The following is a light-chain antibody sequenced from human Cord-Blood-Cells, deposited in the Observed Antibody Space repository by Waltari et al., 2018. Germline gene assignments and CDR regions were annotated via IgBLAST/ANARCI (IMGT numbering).Light chain of an antibody. CDR2: GNS. CDR3: QSYDSSLSGSV. CDR1: SSNNGAGYA. Sequence: QSVLTQPPSVSGAPGQRVTISCTGSSSNNGAGYAVHWYQQLPGTAPKLLIYGNSNRPSGVPDRFSGSKSGTSASLAITGLQAEDEADYYCQSYDSSLSGSVFGGGTKLTVL. J-gene: IGLJ3*02. V-gene: IGLV1-40*01.